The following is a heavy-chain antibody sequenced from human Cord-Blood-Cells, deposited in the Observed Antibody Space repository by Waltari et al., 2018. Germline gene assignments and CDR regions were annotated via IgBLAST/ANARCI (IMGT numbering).Heavy chain of an antibody. Sequence: QVQLVQSGAEVKKPGASVKVSCKASGYTFTGYSMHWVRQAPGQGLEWMGWINPNSGGTNYAQKFQGRVTMTRDTSISTAYMELSRLRSDDTAVYYCASLPYCSSTSCYLGAFDIWGQGTMVTVSS. J-gene: IGHJ3*02. V-gene: IGHV1-2*02. CDR1: GYTFTGYS. D-gene: IGHD2-2*01. CDR3: ASLPYCSSTSCYLGAFDI. CDR2: INPNSGGT.